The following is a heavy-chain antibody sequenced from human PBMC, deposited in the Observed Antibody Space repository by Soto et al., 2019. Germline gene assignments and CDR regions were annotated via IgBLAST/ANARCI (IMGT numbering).Heavy chain of an antibody. Sequence: GGSLRLSCAASGFIFSSCAMSWVRQAPGKGLEWVSAITGRGFTTYYADSVKGRFTISRDNSKNTLYLQLNSLRIEDTAVYYCAVSNYHGSGSPFDHWGQGTLVTVSS. CDR3: AVSNYHGSGSPFDH. V-gene: IGHV3-23*01. CDR2: ITGRGFTT. J-gene: IGHJ4*02. D-gene: IGHD3-10*01. CDR1: GFIFSSCA.